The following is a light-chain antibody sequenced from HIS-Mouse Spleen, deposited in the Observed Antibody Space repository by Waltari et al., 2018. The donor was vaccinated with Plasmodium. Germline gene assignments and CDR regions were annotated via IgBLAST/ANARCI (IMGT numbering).Light chain of an antibody. Sequence: SYELTQPPSVSVSPGQTARITCSGDALPKKYAYWYQRKSGQAPVPVIYEDSKRPSGIPERCSGSSSGTMATLTISGAQVEDEADYYGYSTDSSGNHRVFGGGTKLTVL. CDR3: YSTDSSGNHRV. CDR1: ALPKKY. J-gene: IGLJ3*02. V-gene: IGLV3-10*01. CDR2: EDS.